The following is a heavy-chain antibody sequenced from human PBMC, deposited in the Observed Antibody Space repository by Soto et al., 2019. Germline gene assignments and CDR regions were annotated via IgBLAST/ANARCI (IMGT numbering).Heavy chain of an antibody. CDR2: IWYDGSNK. Sequence: PGGSLRLSCAASGFTFSSYGMHWVRQAPGKGLEWVAVIWYDGSNKYYADSVKGRFTISRDNSKNTLYLQMNSLRAEDTAVYYCARARTMVRGVGPLYFDYWGQGTLVTVSS. CDR3: ARARTMVRGVGPLYFDY. CDR1: GFTFSSYG. V-gene: IGHV3-33*01. J-gene: IGHJ4*02. D-gene: IGHD3-10*01.